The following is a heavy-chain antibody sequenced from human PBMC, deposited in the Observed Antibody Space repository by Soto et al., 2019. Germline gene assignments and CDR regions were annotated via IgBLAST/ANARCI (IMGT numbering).Heavy chain of an antibody. D-gene: IGHD2-8*01. CDR3: ARGGHCTNGVCSALDY. J-gene: IGHJ4*02. V-gene: IGHV4-59*08. CDR2: IYYGGSA. Sequence: QVQLQESGPGLVKPSETLSLTCTVSGGSISTYYWNWIRQPPGKGLEWIGYIYYGGSANYNPSLKSRAPISVDTSKKPFSLQLSSVTAADTAVYYCARGGHCTNGVCSALDYWGQGTLVTVSS. CDR1: GGSISTYY.